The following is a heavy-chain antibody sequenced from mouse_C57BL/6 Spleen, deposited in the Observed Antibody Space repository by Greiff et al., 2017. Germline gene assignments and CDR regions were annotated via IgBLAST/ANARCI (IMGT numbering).Heavy chain of an antibody. CDR2: IDPSDSYT. CDR1: GYTFTSYW. J-gene: IGHJ3*01. Sequence: QVQLQQPGAELVMPGASVKLSCKASGYTFTSYWMHWVKQRPGQGLEWIGEIDPSDSYTNYNQKFKGKSTLTVDKSSSTAYMQPSSLTSEYSAVYYCAGYERSRVAYWGQGTLVTVSA. CDR3: AGYERSRVAY. D-gene: IGHD2-12*01. V-gene: IGHV1-69*01.